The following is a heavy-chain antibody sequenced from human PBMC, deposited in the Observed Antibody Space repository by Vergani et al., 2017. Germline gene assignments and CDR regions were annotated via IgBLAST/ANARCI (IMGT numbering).Heavy chain of an antibody. CDR1: GFTFSSYS. J-gene: IGHJ6*02. Sequence: EVQLVESGGGLVQPGGSLRLSCAASGFTFSSYSMNWVRQAPGKGLEWVSYISSSSSTIYYADSVKGRFTISRDNAKNSLYLQMNSLRAEDTAVYYCARARRRGEYYYYGMDVWGQGTTVTVSS. V-gene: IGHV3-48*01. CDR3: ARARRRGEYYYYGMDV. CDR2: ISSSSSTI.